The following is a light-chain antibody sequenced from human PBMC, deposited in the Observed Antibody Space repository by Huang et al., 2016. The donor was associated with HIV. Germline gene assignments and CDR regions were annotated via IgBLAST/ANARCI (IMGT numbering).Light chain of an antibody. CDR1: QSVSSSY. V-gene: IGKV3-20*01. Sequence: IVLTQSPGTLSLSPGERATLSCRASQSVSSSYLAWYQQKPGQAPRLLIYGASSRATGIPDRFSGSGSGTDFTITISRLEPEDFAVYYCQQYGSSVGTFGQGTKVEIK. J-gene: IGKJ1*01. CDR2: GAS. CDR3: QQYGSSVGT.